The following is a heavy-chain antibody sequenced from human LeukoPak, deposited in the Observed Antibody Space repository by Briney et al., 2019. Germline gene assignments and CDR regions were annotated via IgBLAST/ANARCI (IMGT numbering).Heavy chain of an antibody. V-gene: IGHV3-23*01. CDR2: ISNSGDST. D-gene: IGHD3-3*01. CDR1: GFTFNSYA. CDR3: AKDPVIFGVVTVDY. J-gene: IGHJ4*02. Sequence: GGSLRLSCAASGFTFNSYAMSWVRQAPGKGLEWVSTISNSGDSTYYADSVKGRFTISRDNSKNTLYLQMNSLRAEDTAVYYCAKDPVIFGVVTVDYWGQGTLVTVSS.